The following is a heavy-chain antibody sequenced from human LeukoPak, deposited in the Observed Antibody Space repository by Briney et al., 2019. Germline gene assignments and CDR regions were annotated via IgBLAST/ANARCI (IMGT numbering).Heavy chain of an antibody. Sequence: PGGSLRLSCAASGFTFSSYSMNWVRQAPGKGLEWVSSLSSSSSYIYYADSAKGRFTISRDNAKNSLYLQMNSLRAEDTAVYYCARDVHPSSSSGRREHPWGQGTLVTVSS. V-gene: IGHV3-21*01. CDR2: LSSSSSYI. CDR1: GFTFSSYS. D-gene: IGHD6-6*01. CDR3: ARDVHPSSSSGRREHP. J-gene: IGHJ5*02.